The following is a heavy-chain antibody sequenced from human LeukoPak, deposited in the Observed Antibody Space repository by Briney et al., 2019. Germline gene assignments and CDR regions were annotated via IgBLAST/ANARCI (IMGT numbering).Heavy chain of an antibody. V-gene: IGHV4-4*07. Sequence: SETLSLTCTVSGGSISSYYWSWIRQPAGKGLEWIGRIYSGGTTNYNPSLKSRVTMSLDTSKNQFSLKMTSVTAADTAVYYCARDPNSALWGQGTLVTVSS. CDR3: ARDPNSAL. D-gene: IGHD4-23*01. CDR1: GGSISSYY. CDR2: IYSGGTT. J-gene: IGHJ4*02.